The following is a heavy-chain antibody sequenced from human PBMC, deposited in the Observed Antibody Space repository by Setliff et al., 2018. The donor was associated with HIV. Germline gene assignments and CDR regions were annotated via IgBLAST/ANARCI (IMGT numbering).Heavy chain of an antibody. V-gene: IGHV4-59*12. CDR3: ARVPTSSWYVTTQRTKEYFHH. Sequence: SETLSLTCTVSDVSISAYYWSWIRQPPGKGLEWIGDIYYSGSTYYNSSLKSRVTISVDTSKNQFSLKLSSVTAADTAIYYCARVPTSSWYVTTQRTKEYFHHWGQGTLVTVS. CDR1: DVSISAYY. CDR2: IYYSGST. D-gene: IGHD6-13*01. J-gene: IGHJ1*01.